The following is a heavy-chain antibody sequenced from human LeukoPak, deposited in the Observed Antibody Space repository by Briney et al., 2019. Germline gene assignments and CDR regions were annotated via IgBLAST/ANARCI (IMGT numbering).Heavy chain of an antibody. CDR1: GYSFSYYY. CDR3: ARGGINNYLDT. J-gene: IGHJ5*02. CDR2: TNPHSGVT. Sequence: GASVKVSCKASGYSFSYYYIHWVRQAPGQGLEWVGWTNPHSGVTKYAQKLQGRVTVTGDTSINTAYMELRSLRSDDTAVYYCARGGINNYLDTWGQGTLVTVSS. D-gene: IGHD1-1*01. V-gene: IGHV1-2*02.